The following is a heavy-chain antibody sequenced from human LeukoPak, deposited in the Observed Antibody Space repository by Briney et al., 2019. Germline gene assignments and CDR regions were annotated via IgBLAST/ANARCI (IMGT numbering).Heavy chain of an antibody. V-gene: IGHV3-23*01. J-gene: IGHJ6*04. CDR3: ARAYSSGWYVMDV. CDR2: ISGSGGST. Sequence: GGSLRLSCAASGFTFSSYAMSWVRQAPGKGLEWVSAISGSGGSTYYADSVKGRFTISRDNSKNTLYLQMNSLRAEDTAVYYCARAYSSGWYVMDVWGKGTTVTISS. D-gene: IGHD6-13*01. CDR1: GFTFSSYA.